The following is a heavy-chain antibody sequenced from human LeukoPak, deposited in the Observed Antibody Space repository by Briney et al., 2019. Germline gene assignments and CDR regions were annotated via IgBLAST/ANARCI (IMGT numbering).Heavy chain of an antibody. CDR1: GFTFDDYA. CDR2: ISWDGGGT. V-gene: IGHV3-43D*03. J-gene: IGHJ3*01. Sequence: GGSLRLSCAASGFTFDDYAMHWVRQAPGKGLEWVSLISWDGGGTYYADTVKGRFTISRDNSKNSLYLQMNSLTTEDTAFYYCAKDGRQGAYDVWGQGTLVTVS. CDR3: AKDGRQGAYDV. D-gene: IGHD2-21*01.